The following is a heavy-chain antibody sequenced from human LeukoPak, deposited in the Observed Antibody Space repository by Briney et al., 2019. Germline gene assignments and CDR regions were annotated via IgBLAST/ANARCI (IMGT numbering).Heavy chain of an antibody. Sequence: GASVKVSCKASGYTFSNYGINWVRQAPGQGLEWMGWISGYNDNTNYAQRLQGRVTMTTDTSTSTVYMELRSLRSDDTAVYYCAKDTYDSSGYYLLIDYWGQGTLVTVSS. D-gene: IGHD3-22*01. CDR2: ISGYNDNT. J-gene: IGHJ4*02. V-gene: IGHV1-18*01. CDR3: AKDTYDSSGYYLLIDY. CDR1: GYTFSNYG.